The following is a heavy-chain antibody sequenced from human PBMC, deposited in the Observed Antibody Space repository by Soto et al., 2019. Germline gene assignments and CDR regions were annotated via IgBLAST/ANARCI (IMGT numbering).Heavy chain of an antibody. CDR3: AKENRRGYCSGGICYGYFDY. J-gene: IGHJ4*02. D-gene: IGHD2-15*01. V-gene: IGHV3-23*01. Sequence: EVQLLESGGGLVQPGGSLRLSWTDAGFTFSNYAMSWVRQAPGKGLEWVSTISGSGDSTNYADSVKGQFAISRDNSNNLLYVQMDSLRVEDTAVYYCAKENRRGYCSGGICYGYFDYWGQGTLVTVSS. CDR1: GFTFSNYA. CDR2: ISGSGDST.